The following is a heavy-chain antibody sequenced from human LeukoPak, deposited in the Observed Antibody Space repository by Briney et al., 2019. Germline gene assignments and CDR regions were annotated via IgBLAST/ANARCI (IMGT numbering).Heavy chain of an antibody. V-gene: IGHV3-11*01. CDR2: ISSNGRTI. CDR1: GLTFSDYY. J-gene: IGHJ5*02. Sequence: GASLRLSCATSGLTFSDYYMSWIRQAPGKGLEWISYISSNGRTIYYADSVKGRFTISRDNARKSVYLQMNSLRAEDTAIYYCARTQQWLVSGFDPWGQGTLVTVSS. CDR3: ARTQQWLVSGFDP. D-gene: IGHD6-19*01.